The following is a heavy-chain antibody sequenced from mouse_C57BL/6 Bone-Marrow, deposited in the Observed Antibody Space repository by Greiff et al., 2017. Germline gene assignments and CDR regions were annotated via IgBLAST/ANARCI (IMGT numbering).Heavy chain of an antibody. Sequence: DVQLVESGGGLVKPGGSLKLSCAASGFTFSSYAMSWVRQTPEKRLEWVATISDGGSYTYYPDNVKGRFTISRDNAKNNLYLQMSHLKSEDTAMYYCARDNILRSLDYWGQGTTLTVSS. CDR2: ISDGGSYT. CDR3: ARDNILRSLDY. V-gene: IGHV5-4*01. J-gene: IGHJ2*01. CDR1: GFTFSSYA.